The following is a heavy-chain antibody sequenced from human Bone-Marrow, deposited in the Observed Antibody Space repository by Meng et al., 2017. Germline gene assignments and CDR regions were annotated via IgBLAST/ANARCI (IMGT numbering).Heavy chain of an antibody. CDR1: GLSFTDAW. CDR3: ATGAAAADH. Sequence: GESLKISCVASGLSFTDAWMSWVRQAPGKGLEWVGRIKRNSDGGTIDYAVPVKGRFTISRDDSKNTLYLQMDSLITEDTAVYFCATGAAAADHWGQGTLVTVSS. V-gene: IGHV3-15*01. J-gene: IGHJ4*02. CDR2: IKRNSDGGTI. D-gene: IGHD6-13*01.